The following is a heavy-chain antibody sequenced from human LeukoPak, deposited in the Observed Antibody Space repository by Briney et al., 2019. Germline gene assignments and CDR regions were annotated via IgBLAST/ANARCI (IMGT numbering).Heavy chain of an antibody. V-gene: IGHV1-8*02. CDR2: MNPNSGNT. Sequence: ASVKVSCKASGYTFKNYDINWVRQATGQGLEWMGWMNPNSGNTGFAQKFQDRVSMTRDTSINTAYMELTSLRSGDTAVYYCARATPGGLHGYSFDYWGRGTLVTVSS. CDR3: ARATPGGLHGYSFDY. CDR1: GYTFKNYD. J-gene: IGHJ4*02. D-gene: IGHD5-24*01.